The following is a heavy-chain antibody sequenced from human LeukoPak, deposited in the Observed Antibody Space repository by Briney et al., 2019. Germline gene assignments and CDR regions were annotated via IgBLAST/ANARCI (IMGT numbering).Heavy chain of an antibody. J-gene: IGHJ4*02. CDR2: ISGSGGST. Sequence: QTGGSLRLSCAASGFTFSSYAMSWVRQAPGKGLEWVSVISGSGGSTYYADSVKGRFTISRDNSKNTLYLQMNSLRAEDTAVYYCAKGADTAMVRPCDYWGQGTLVTVSS. V-gene: IGHV3-23*01. D-gene: IGHD5-18*01. CDR3: AKGADTAMVRPCDY. CDR1: GFTFSSYA.